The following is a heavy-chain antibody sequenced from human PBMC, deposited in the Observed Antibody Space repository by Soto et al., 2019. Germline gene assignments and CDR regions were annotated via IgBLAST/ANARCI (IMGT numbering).Heavy chain of an antibody. J-gene: IGHJ6*03. CDR2: IYYSGTT. CDR1: GGSISSYY. Sequence: SETLSLTCTVSGGSISSYYWSWIRQPPGKGLEWIGYIYYSGTTNYNPSLKSRVTISVDTSKNQFSLKLRSVTAADTAVYYCARARDLYYYYYYMDVWGKGTTVTVSS. CDR3: ARARDLYYYYYYMDV. D-gene: IGHD2-21*01. V-gene: IGHV4-59*01.